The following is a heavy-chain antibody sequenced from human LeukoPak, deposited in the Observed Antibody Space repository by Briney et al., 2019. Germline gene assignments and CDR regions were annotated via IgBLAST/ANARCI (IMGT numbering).Heavy chain of an antibody. Sequence: PGGSLRLSCAASGFTVSSNYMSWVRQAPGKGLEWVSSISSSSSYIYYADSVKGRFTISRDNAKNSLYLQMNSLRAEDTAVYYCASDLGYCSGGSCDSDYWGQGTLVTVSS. CDR2: ISSSSSYI. CDR3: ASDLGYCSGGSCDSDY. D-gene: IGHD2-15*01. V-gene: IGHV3-21*01. J-gene: IGHJ4*02. CDR1: GFTVSSNY.